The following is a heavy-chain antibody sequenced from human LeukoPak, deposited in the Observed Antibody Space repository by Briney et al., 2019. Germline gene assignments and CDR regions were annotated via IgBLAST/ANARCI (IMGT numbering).Heavy chain of an antibody. CDR3: AKGEIPFLEWSSFDY. J-gene: IGHJ4*02. V-gene: IGHV1-46*01. CDR2: INPSGGST. Sequence: ASVKVSCKASGYTFTSYYMHWVRQAPGQGLEWMGIINPSGGSTSYAQKFQGRVTMTRDTSTSTVYMELSSLRSEDTAVYYCAKGEIPFLEWSSFDYWGQGTLVTVSS. D-gene: IGHD3-3*01. CDR1: GYTFTSYY.